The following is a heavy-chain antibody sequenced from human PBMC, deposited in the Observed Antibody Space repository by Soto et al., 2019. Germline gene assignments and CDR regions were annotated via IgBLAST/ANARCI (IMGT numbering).Heavy chain of an antibody. V-gene: IGHV3-23*01. CDR3: AKKYGHDAASFDY. D-gene: IGHD4-17*01. CDR2: IGVNT. CDR1: GFTFSTYA. J-gene: IGHJ4*02. Sequence: PEGSLRLSCVGSGFTFSTYAMSWVRQAPGKGLEWVSSIGVNTHYADSVKGRFTISRDNSKNTVYLQMDSLRAEDTAVYYCAKKYGHDAASFDYWGQGTLVTVSS.